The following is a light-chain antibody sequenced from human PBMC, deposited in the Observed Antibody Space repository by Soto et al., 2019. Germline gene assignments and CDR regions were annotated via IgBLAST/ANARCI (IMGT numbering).Light chain of an antibody. V-gene: IGKV3-20*01. CDR1: QSMKRRY. Sequence: EIVLMQSPGTLSLSPGQSATLFCRASQSMKRRYLAWYQQKPGQAPSVLIYAASIRATGIPDRFSGSGSGTDFSLTISRLEPEDFAVYYCHQYDNTPQTFGQGTKVEIK. J-gene: IGKJ2*01. CDR3: HQYDNTPQT. CDR2: AAS.